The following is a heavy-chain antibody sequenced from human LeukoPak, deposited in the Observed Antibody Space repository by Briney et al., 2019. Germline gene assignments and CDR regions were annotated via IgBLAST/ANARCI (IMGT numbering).Heavy chain of an antibody. D-gene: IGHD3-3*01. CDR1: GFIFSGYA. J-gene: IGHJ5*02. Sequence: GGSLRLSCEGSGFIFSGYAMTWVRQAPGKGLQWVSSISGSGESTYYADSMKGRFTISRDNSKNTLSLQMNSLRAEDTAVYFCAKGWEFRVVIPAAVSWGQGTLVTVSS. V-gene: IGHV3-23*01. CDR3: AKGWEFRVVIPAAVS. CDR2: ISGSGEST.